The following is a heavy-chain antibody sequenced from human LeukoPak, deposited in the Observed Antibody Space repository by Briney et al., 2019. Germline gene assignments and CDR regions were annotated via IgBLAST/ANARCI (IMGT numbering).Heavy chain of an antibody. CDR3: ARDPSPYYYGSGSPTDY. Sequence: GGSLRLSCAASGFTFSSYSMNWVRQAPGKGLEWVSSISSSSSYIYYAVSVKGRFTISRDNAKNSLYLQMNSLRAEDTAVYYCARDPSPYYYGSGSPTDYWGQGTLVTVSS. D-gene: IGHD3-10*01. CDR1: GFTFSSYS. J-gene: IGHJ4*02. CDR2: ISSSSSYI. V-gene: IGHV3-21*01.